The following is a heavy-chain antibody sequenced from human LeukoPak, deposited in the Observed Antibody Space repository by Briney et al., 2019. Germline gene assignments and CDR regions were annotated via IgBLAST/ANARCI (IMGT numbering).Heavy chain of an antibody. Sequence: PRGSLRLSCAASGFTVSTNYMNWVRQAPGKGLEWLSVIYGGGRTYYPDSVKGRFTISRDNSKNTLYLQMNSLRAEDTAVYYCARSRYGGNPYFDFWGQGTLVTVSS. CDR3: ARSRYGGNPYFDF. CDR2: IYGGGRT. J-gene: IGHJ4*02. D-gene: IGHD4-23*01. CDR1: GFTVSTNY. V-gene: IGHV3-66*01.